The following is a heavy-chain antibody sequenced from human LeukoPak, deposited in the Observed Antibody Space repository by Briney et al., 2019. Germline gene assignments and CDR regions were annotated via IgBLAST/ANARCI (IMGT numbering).Heavy chain of an antibody. CDR2: TNHSGST. CDR3: ARLTGLITIFGVLHGNYFDY. D-gene: IGHD3-3*01. CDR1: GGSFSGYY. V-gene: IGHV4-34*01. Sequence: SETLSLTCAVYGGSFSGYYWSWIRQPPGKGLEWIGETNHSGSTNYNPSLKSRVTISVDTSKNQFSLKLSSVTAADTAVYYCARLTGLITIFGVLHGNYFDYWGQGTLVTVSS. J-gene: IGHJ4*02.